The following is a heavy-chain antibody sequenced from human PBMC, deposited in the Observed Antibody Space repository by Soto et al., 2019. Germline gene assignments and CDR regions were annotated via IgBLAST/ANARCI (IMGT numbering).Heavy chain of an antibody. Sequence: EVQMVESGGGLVQPGRSLRLSCAASGFTFDDYAMHWVRQAPGKGLEWVSGISWNSGSIGYADSVKGRFTISRDNAKNSLNLQMNSLRAEDTALYYCAKDMGGVATTDLDYWGQGTLVTVSS. CDR1: GFTFDDYA. CDR2: ISWNSGSI. D-gene: IGHD5-12*01. V-gene: IGHV3-9*01. CDR3: AKDMGGVATTDLDY. J-gene: IGHJ4*02.